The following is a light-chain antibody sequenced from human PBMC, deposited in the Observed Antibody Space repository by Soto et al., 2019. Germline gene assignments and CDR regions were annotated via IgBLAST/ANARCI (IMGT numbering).Light chain of an antibody. CDR3: QQYHSPPYT. CDR1: QSVLYSSNNKNY. V-gene: IGKV4-1*01. J-gene: IGKJ2*01. Sequence: DIVMTQSPDSLAVSLGERATINCKSRQSVLYSSNNKNYLAWYQQKPGQPPKLLIYWASTRESGVPDRFSGSGSGTDFTLPISSLQAEDVAVYYCQQYHSPPYTFGQGTKLEIK. CDR2: WAS.